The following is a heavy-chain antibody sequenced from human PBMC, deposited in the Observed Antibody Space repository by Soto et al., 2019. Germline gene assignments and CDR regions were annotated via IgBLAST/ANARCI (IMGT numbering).Heavy chain of an antibody. D-gene: IGHD2-2*01. V-gene: IGHV1-18*01. Sequence: ASVKVSCKASGYTFTSYGISWVRQAPGQGLEWMGWISAYNGNTNYAQKLQGRVTMTTDTSTSTAYMELRSLRSDDTAVYYCASGSPYCSSTSCDYYYYYGMDVWGQGTTVTVSS. CDR3: ASGSPYCSSTSCDYYYYYGMDV. CDR2: ISAYNGNT. CDR1: GYTFTSYG. J-gene: IGHJ6*02.